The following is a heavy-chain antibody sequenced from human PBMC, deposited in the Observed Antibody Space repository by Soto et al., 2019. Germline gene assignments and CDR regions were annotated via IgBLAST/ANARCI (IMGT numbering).Heavy chain of an antibody. D-gene: IGHD2-15*01. J-gene: IGHJ5*02. Sequence: PSETLSLTCTVSGGSISSYYWSWIRQPPGKGLEWIGYIYYSGSTNYNPSLKSRVTISVDTSKNQFSLKLSSVTAADTAVYYCARGNLHCSVGSCYRSHWFDPWGQGTLVTVSS. CDR3: ARGNLHCSVGSCYRSHWFDP. CDR2: IYYSGST. CDR1: GGSISSYY. V-gene: IGHV4-59*01.